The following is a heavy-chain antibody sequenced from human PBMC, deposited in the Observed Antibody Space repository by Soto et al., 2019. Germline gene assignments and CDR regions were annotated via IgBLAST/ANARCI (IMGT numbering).Heavy chain of an antibody. CDR2: ISYDGSHQ. Sequence: QVQLVESGGGVVQPGRSLRLSCAASGFTFSNYGMHWVRQTPGKGLEWVAVISYDGSHQFYTDSVKGRFTISRDNSKNTLYLKMNSLKTEDTAMYYCAKDPKCCTIGSHFLDNWFDPWRQGTLVTVSS. CDR3: AKDPKCCTIGSHFLDNWFDP. J-gene: IGHJ5*02. V-gene: IGHV3-30*18. CDR1: GFTFSNYG. D-gene: IGHD2-8*01.